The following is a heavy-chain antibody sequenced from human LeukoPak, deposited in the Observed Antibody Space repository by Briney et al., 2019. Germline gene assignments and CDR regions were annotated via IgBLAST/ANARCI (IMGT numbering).Heavy chain of an antibody. J-gene: IGHJ4*02. V-gene: IGHV1-69*04. CDR2: IIPIFGIG. Sequence: SVKVSCKASGGTFSSYAISWVRQAPGQGLEWMGRIIPIFGIGNYAQKFQGRVTITADKSTSTAYMELSSLRSEDTAVYYCARNSPNYYDSSGQMTFDYWAQETLVTVPS. CDR1: GGTFSSYA. CDR3: ARNSPNYYDSSGQMTFDY. D-gene: IGHD3-22*01.